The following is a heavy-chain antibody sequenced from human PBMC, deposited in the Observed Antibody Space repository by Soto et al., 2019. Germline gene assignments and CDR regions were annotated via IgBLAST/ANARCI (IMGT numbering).Heavy chain of an antibody. Sequence: RGGSLRLSCAASGFTFSSYAMSWVRQAPGKGLDWVSAISGSGGSTYYADSVKGRFTISRDNSKNTLYLQMNSLRAEDTAVYYCAKVIVEMATITPSYYYGMDVWGQGTPVTVSS. D-gene: IGHD5-12*01. CDR2: ISGSGGST. J-gene: IGHJ6*02. CDR1: GFTFSSYA. CDR3: AKVIVEMATITPSYYYGMDV. V-gene: IGHV3-23*01.